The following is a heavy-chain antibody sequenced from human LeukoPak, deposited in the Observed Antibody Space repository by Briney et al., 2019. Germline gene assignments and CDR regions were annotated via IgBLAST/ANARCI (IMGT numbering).Heavy chain of an antibody. Sequence: GGSLRLSCAASGFIFSSYSMNWVRQAPGKGLEWVSSISSSSSYIYYADSVKGRFTISRDNAKNSLYLQMNSLRAEDTAVYYCARGPDYYDSNGYYFWGQGTLVTVSS. V-gene: IGHV3-21*01. CDR1: GFIFSSYS. CDR2: ISSSSSYI. J-gene: IGHJ4*02. CDR3: ARGPDYYDSNGYYF. D-gene: IGHD3-22*01.